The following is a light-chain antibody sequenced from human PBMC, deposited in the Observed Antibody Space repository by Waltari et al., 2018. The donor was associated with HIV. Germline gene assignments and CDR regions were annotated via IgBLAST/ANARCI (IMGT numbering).Light chain of an antibody. J-gene: IGLJ2*01. Sequence: QSALTQSPSASGSPGHSVNISCPGANGDFSDYNYVSWYQQHSDRPPKLIIFEVSKRPSGVPDRFSGSKSGNTASLFVSGLQPEDEATYFCSSFAATHKLFGGGTKLTVL. CDR3: SSFAATHKL. CDR2: EVS. CDR1: NGDFSDYNY. V-gene: IGLV2-8*01.